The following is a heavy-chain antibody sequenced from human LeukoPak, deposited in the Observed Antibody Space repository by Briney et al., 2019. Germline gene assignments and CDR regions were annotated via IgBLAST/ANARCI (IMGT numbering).Heavy chain of an antibody. J-gene: IGHJ4*02. V-gene: IGHV4-59*08. CDR2: SSSSGST. CDR3: ARHGGSYSHDY. Sequence: PSETLSLTCTVSGGSISTYYWGCIRQPPGKGLEWIGYSSSSGSTNYNPSLNSRVTISVDTSKNQFSLKLSSVTAADTAVYHCARHGGSYSHDYWGQGTLVTVSS. D-gene: IGHD1-26*01. CDR1: GGSISTYY.